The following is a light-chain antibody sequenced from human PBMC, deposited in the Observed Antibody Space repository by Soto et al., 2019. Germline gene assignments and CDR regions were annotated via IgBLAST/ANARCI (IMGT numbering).Light chain of an antibody. CDR1: SSDVGGYNY. CDR2: EVS. CDR3: SSYTGSNTRYV. Sequence: QSVLTQPASVSGSPGQSITIPCTGTSSDVGGYNYVSWYQQHPGKTPKLMIYEVSNRPSGVSNRFSGSKSGNTASLTISGLQAEDEADYYCSSYTGSNTRYVFGTGTKLTVL. J-gene: IGLJ1*01. V-gene: IGLV2-14*01.